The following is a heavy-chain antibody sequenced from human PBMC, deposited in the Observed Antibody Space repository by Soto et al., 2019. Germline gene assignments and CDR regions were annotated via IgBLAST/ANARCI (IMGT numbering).Heavy chain of an antibody. CDR2: IYYSGST. J-gene: IGHJ4*02. CDR1: GGSISSYY. D-gene: IGHD3-3*01. V-gene: IGHV4-59*01. CDR3: AMSGYYMYFDY. Sequence: SETLSLTCTVSGGSISSYYWSRLRQPPGKGLECLGYIYYSGSTNYNPSLQSRVTISVDTSKNQFSLKLTSVTAADTAVYYCAMSGYYMYFDYWGQGTLVTVSS.